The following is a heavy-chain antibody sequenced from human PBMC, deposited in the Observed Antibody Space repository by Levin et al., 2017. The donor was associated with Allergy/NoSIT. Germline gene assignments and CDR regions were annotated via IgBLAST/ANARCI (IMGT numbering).Heavy chain of an antibody. CDR1: GFTFSSYW. CDR2: IKQDGSEI. V-gene: IGHV3-7*01. CDR3: ARKGGRATGTNY. Sequence: GESLKISCAASGFTFSSYWMSWVRQAPGKGLEWVANIKQDGSEIYYVDSVKGRFTISRDNAKNSLYLQMNILRAEDTAVYYCARKGGRATGTNYWGQGTLVTVSS. D-gene: IGHD1-7*01. J-gene: IGHJ4*02.